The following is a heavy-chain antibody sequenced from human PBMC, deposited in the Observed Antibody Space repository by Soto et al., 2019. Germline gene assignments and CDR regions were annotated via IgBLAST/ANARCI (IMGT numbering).Heavy chain of an antibody. Sequence: LVTLSLTCTVSGGSISGYYWHWIRLPPGKGLEWLGYISFSGSTNYNPSLKSRVTISVDTSKNHFSLKLSSVTAADTAVYYCAKAGGGPLNWFDPWGQGTLVTVSS. CDR2: ISFSGST. CDR3: AKAGGGPLNWFDP. D-gene: IGHD2-15*01. V-gene: IGHV4-59*01. J-gene: IGHJ5*02. CDR1: GGSISGYY.